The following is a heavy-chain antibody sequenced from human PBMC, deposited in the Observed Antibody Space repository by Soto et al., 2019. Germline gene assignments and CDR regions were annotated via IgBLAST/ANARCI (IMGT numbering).Heavy chain of an antibody. V-gene: IGHV3-15*01. Sequence: GGSLRLSCTASGFTFSNAWMSWVRQAPGKGLEWVGRIKSKTDGETTDYAAPVKDRFTISRDDSKNTLYLQMNSLKTEDTAMYYCSTLNAVPIRDYRGQGTLVTVSS. CDR3: STLNAVPIRDY. CDR2: IKSKTDGETT. D-gene: IGHD3-10*01. CDR1: GFTFSNAW. J-gene: IGHJ4*02.